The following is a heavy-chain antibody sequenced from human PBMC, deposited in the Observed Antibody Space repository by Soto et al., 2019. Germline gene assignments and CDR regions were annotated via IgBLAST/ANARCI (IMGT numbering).Heavy chain of an antibody. J-gene: IGHJ5*02. D-gene: IGHD3-3*01. V-gene: IGHV1-69*06. CDR1: GGTFSNFA. CDR2: IIPIFGTP. Sequence: QVQLVQSGAEVKKPGSSVKVSCKASGGTFSNFAITWVRQAPGQGLEWMGGIIPIFGTPNYAQKFQGRVTITADRSTSTVYMELSSLRSDDTAVYYCARVFPTFGVELRWFDPWGQGTLVTVSS. CDR3: ARVFPTFGVELRWFDP.